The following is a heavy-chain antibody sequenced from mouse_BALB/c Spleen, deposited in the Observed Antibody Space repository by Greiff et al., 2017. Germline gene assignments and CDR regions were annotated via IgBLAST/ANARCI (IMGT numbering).Heavy chain of an antibody. Sequence: EVQLQQSGPELVKPGASVKMSCKASGYTFTSYVMHWVKQKPGQGLEWIGYINPYNDGTKYNEKFKGKATLTSDKSSSTAYMELSSLTSEDSAVYYCARSYGNYLSYAMDYWGQGTSVTVSS. V-gene: IGHV1-14*01. D-gene: IGHD2-10*02. J-gene: IGHJ4*01. CDR3: ARSYGNYLSYAMDY. CDR2: INPYNDGT. CDR1: GYTFTSYV.